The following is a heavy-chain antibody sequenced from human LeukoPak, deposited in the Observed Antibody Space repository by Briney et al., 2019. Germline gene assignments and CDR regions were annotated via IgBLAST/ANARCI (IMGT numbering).Heavy chain of an antibody. CDR2: IYDSGST. J-gene: IGHJ3*02. V-gene: IGHV4-59*01. Sequence: SETLSLTCTVSGGSISSYYWSWIRQPPGKGLEWIGYIYDSGSTNYNPSLKSRVTISVDTSKNQFSLKLSSVTAADTAVYYCARDLGYCSGGSCPSTAFDIWGQGTMVTVSS. CDR3: ARDLGYCSGGSCPSTAFDI. CDR1: GGSISSYY. D-gene: IGHD2-15*01.